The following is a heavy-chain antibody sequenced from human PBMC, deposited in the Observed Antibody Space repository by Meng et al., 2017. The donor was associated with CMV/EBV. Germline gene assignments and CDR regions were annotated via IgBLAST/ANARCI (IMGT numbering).Heavy chain of an antibody. D-gene: IGHD3-10*01. CDR2: IYYSGST. J-gene: IGHJ4*02. CDR1: GGSVSSSSYH. Sequence: ELGQGSGKPSEPRSSPCLVSGGSVSSSSYHWGWIRRPPGKGLEWIGSIYYSGSTYYNPSLKSRVTISVDTSKNQFSLKLSSVTDADTAVYYCVTWLWFGELSGYYFDYWGQGTLVTVSS. V-gene: IGHV4-39*07. CDR3: VTWLWFGELSGYYFDY.